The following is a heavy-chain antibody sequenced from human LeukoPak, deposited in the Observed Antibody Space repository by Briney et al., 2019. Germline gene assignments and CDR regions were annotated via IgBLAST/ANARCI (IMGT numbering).Heavy chain of an antibody. CDR3: ARDRISRITMVRGVIDY. CDR2: ISSSSSYI. D-gene: IGHD3-10*01. Sequence: AGGSLRLSCAASGFTFSSYSMNWVRQAPGKGLEWVSSISSSSSYIYYADSVKGRFTISRDNAKNSLYLQMNSLRAEDTAVYYCARDRISRITMVRGVIDYWGRGTLVTVSS. V-gene: IGHV3-21*01. J-gene: IGHJ4*02. CDR1: GFTFSSYS.